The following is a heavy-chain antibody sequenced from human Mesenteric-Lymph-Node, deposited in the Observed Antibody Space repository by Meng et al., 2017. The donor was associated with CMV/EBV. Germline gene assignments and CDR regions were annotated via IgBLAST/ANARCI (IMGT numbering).Heavy chain of an antibody. Sequence: GESLKISCAASGFTFSDYTIHWVRQAPGKGLEWVTLISCDGTNKFYADSVKGRFTISRDNSKNSVYLQMDLPRVEDTAVYYCARAGLGDLLDYWGQGILVTVSS. D-gene: IGHD2-21*02. V-gene: IGHV3-30-3*01. CDR1: GFTFSDYT. CDR2: ISCDGTNK. J-gene: IGHJ4*02. CDR3: ARAGLGDLLDY.